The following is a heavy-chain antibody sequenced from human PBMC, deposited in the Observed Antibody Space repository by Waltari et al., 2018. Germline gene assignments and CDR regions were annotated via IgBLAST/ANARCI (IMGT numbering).Heavy chain of an antibody. J-gene: IGHJ4*02. V-gene: IGHV4-34*01. CDR3: ARGKPNVLRFLEWLLSYYFDY. D-gene: IGHD3-3*01. CDR2: INHSGST. Sequence: QVQLQQWGAGLLKPSETLSLTCAVYGGSFSGYYWSWIRKPPGKGLEWIGEINHSGSTNYNPSLKSRVTISVDKSKNQFSLKLSSVTAADTAVYYCARGKPNVLRFLEWLLSYYFDYWGQGTLVTVSS. CDR1: GGSFSGYY.